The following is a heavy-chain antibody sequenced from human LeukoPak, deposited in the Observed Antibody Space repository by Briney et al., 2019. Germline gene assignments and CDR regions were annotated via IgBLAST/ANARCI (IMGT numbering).Heavy chain of an antibody. J-gene: IGHJ6*03. CDR3: ARDGVETGIYMDV. CDR2: IYYSGST. D-gene: IGHD3-3*01. V-gene: IGHV4-59*01. Sequence: SETLSLTCTVSGGSISSYYWSWIRQPPRKGLEWIGYIYYSGSTNYNPSPKSRVTISVDTSKNQFSLKLSSVTAADTAVYYCARDGVETGIYMDVWGKGTTVTVSS. CDR1: GGSISSYY.